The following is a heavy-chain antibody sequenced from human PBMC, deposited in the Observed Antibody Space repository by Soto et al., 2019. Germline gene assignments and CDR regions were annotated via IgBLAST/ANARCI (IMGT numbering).Heavy chain of an antibody. CDR2: IYGGDDT. CDR1: GWSFGNLE. Sequence: PAGAMPRSGAGSGWSFGNLEMNWVRQAPGKGLEWVSLIYGGDDTYYADSVKGRFTISRDNSKNTLYLQMNSLRAEDTAVYYCATTTEFYALW. J-gene: IGHJ2*01. CDR3: ATTTEFYAL. D-gene: IGHD1-1*01. V-gene: IGHV3-66*02.